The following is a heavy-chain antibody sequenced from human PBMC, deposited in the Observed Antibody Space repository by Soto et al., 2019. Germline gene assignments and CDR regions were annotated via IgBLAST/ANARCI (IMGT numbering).Heavy chain of an antibody. CDR3: ARGGGYNTAFDY. V-gene: IGHV4-31*03. Sequence: QVQLQESGPGLVKPSQTLSLTCTVSGGSISSGGYYWSWICQHPGKGLEWIGYIYYSGSTYYKPSLKSRVTISVDTSKNQFSLKLSSVTAADTAVYYCARGGGYNTAFDYWGQGTLVTVSS. CDR2: IYYSGST. CDR1: GGSISSGGYY. D-gene: IGHD5-12*01. J-gene: IGHJ4*02.